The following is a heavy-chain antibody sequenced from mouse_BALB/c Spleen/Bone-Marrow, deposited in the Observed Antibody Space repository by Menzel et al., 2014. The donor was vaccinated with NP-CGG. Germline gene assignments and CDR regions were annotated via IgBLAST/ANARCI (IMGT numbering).Heavy chain of an antibody. CDR1: GDSITSGY. D-gene: IGHD1-1*02. CDR3: ARGRAMGFAY. V-gene: IGHV3-8*02. J-gene: IGHJ3*01. Sequence: VQLQQSGPNLVKPSQTLSLTCSVTGDSITSGYWNWIRKFPGHKLEYMGYISYSGSTYYNPSLKSRISITRDTSKNXYYLQLNSVDTEDAASYYCARGRAMGFAYWGQGTLVTVSA. CDR2: ISYSGST.